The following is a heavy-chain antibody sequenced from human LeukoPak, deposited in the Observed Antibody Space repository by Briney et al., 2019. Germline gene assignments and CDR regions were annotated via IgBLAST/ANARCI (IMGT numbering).Heavy chain of an antibody. CDR2: ISGSGGST. Sequence: PGGTLRLSCAASGFTFSSYGMSWVRQAPGKGLEWVSAISGSGGSTYYADSVKGRFTISRDNSKNTLYLQMNSLRAEDTAVYYCAKGPLPRIDYWGQGTLVTVSS. V-gene: IGHV3-23*01. CDR3: AKGPLPRIDY. CDR1: GFTFSSYG. J-gene: IGHJ4*02.